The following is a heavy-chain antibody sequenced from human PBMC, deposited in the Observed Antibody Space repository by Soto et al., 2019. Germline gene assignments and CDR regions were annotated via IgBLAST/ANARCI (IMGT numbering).Heavy chain of an antibody. CDR3: AITTRNSWAGDF. V-gene: IGHV1-69*01. D-gene: IGHD6-13*01. Sequence: QVQVVQSGAEVKKPGSSVKVSCKASGGTFSDYAISWLRQAPGHGLEWVGGIIPLTETPVYGPTVQGRLTITADEITTASYMERSSLTSDYTAVYCCAITTRNSWAGDFWGQGTLVTVSS. J-gene: IGHJ4*02. CDR1: GGTFSDYA. CDR2: IIPLTETP.